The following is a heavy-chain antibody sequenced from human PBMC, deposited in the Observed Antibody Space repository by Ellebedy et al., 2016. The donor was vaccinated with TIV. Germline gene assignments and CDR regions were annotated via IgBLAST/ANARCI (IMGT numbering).Heavy chain of an antibody. V-gene: IGHV1-2*04. D-gene: IGHD6-13*01. CDR2: INPNSGGT. Sequence: ASVKVSCXASGYTFTGYYMHWVRQAPGQGLEWMGWINPNSGGTNYAQKFQGWVTMTRDTSISTAYMELSRLRSDDTAVYYCARAGKAGSPSKYGMDVWGQGTTVTVSS. CDR1: GYTFTGYY. CDR3: ARAGKAGSPSKYGMDV. J-gene: IGHJ6*02.